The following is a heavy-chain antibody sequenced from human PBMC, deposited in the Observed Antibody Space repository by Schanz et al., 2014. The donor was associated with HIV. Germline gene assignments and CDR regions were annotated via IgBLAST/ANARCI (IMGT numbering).Heavy chain of an antibody. CDR3: ARAPYRSGWYGVDY. D-gene: IGHD6-19*01. Sequence: QVHLVQSGAEVKKPGASVRVSCKASGYAFTDHFIHWVRQAPGQGLEWMAIINPLQDKTAHAQKVQGSLTMTRDTSTGTVYMQLNNLRSEDTAVYYCARAPYRSGWYGVDYWGQGTLVTVSS. CDR1: GYAFTDHF. CDR2: INPLQDKT. V-gene: IGHV1-46*01. J-gene: IGHJ4*02.